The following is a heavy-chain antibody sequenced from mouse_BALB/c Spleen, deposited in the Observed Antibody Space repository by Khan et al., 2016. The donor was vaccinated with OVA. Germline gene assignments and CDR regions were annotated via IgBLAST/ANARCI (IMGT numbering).Heavy chain of an antibody. J-gene: IGHJ4*01. CDR2: IWGDGST. CDR1: GFSLTDYG. Sequence: QVQLKESGPGLVAPSQSLSITCTVSGFSLTDYGVNWLRQSPGEGLEWLGMIWGDGSTDYNSVLKSRLSISKDNSKSQVFLKMNSLQTDDTARYYCARDTRNYALDYWGQGTSVTVSS. CDR3: ARDTRNYALDY. V-gene: IGHV2-6-7*01.